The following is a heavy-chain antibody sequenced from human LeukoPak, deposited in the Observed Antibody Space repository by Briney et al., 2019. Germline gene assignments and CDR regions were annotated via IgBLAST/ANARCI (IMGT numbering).Heavy chain of an antibody. V-gene: IGHV1-2*02. CDR2: INPNSGGT. Sequence: ASVKVSCKASGYTFTGYYMHWVRQAPGQGLEWMGWINPNSGGTNYAQKLQGRVTMTTDTSTSTAYMELRSLRSDDTAVYYCARGVVVAANWFDPWGQGTLVTVSS. CDR1: GYTFTGYY. D-gene: IGHD2-15*01. J-gene: IGHJ5*02. CDR3: ARGVVVAANWFDP.